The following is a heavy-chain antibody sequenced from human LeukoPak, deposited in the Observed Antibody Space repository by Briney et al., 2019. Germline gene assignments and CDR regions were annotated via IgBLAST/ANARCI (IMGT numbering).Heavy chain of an antibody. V-gene: IGHV3-48*04. CDR3: ARDRGGSYSAIDY. J-gene: IGHJ4*02. CDR1: GFTFSSYS. Sequence: GGSLRLSCAASGFTFSSYSWNWVRQAPGKGLEWVSFISSSSITIYYADSVKGRFTISRDNAEKSLYLQMNSLRAEDTAVYYCARDRGGSYSAIDYWGRGTLVTVSS. CDR2: ISSSSITI. D-gene: IGHD2-15*01.